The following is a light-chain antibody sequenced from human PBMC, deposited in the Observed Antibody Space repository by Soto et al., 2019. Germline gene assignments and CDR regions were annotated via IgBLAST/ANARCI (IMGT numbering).Light chain of an antibody. J-gene: IGKJ4*01. Sequence: DIQMTQSPSSLSASVGDRVSITCQASQDISNHLNWYQHKPGKAPKILIYDASNLEKGVPSRFSGSGSGTDFXXTXSXXXXEDXXTXXXXXXXNLLPLTFGGGTKVEIK. CDR1: QDISNH. V-gene: IGKV1-33*01. CDR3: XXXXNLLPLT. CDR2: DAS.